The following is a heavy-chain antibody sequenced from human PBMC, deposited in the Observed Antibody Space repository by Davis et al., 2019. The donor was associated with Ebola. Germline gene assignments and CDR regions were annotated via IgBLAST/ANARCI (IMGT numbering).Heavy chain of an antibody. CDR3: AKWSMGLDFDY. CDR1: GFTFSSYA. V-gene: IGHV3-23*01. J-gene: IGHJ4*02. D-gene: IGHD6-19*01. Sequence: GESLKISCAASGFTFSSYAMSWVRQAPGKGLEWVSAISGSGGSTYYADSVKGRFTISRDNSKNTLYLQMNSLRAEDTAVYYCAKWSMGLDFDYWGQGTLVTVSS. CDR2: ISGSGGST.